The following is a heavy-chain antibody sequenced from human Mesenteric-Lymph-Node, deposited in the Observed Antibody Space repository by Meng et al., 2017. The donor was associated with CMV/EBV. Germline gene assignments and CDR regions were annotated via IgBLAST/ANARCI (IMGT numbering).Heavy chain of an antibody. CDR1: GYTFSDYY. J-gene: IGHJ4*02. Sequence: GESLKISCKASGYTFSDYYTHWVRQAPGQGLEWMGWIYPNSGGRKYAQKFQGRITLTSDTSISTVYMELSRLTSDDTAVYYCATVRGHYLGGFDYWGQGSLVTVSS. D-gene: IGHD3-10*01. CDR2: IYPNSGGR. CDR3: ATVRGHYLGGFDY. V-gene: IGHV1-2*02.